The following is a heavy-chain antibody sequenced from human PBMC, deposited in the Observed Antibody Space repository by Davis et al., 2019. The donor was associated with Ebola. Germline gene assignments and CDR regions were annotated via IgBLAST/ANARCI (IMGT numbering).Heavy chain of an antibody. V-gene: IGHV3-33*01. J-gene: IGHJ3*02. CDR3: TRGSEVGTSRSTNDAFEI. D-gene: IGHD1-26*01. CDR2: SWYDASNK. CDR1: GFTFSSCA. Sequence: GGSLRLSCAASGFTFSSCAMHWVRQAPGKGLEWVAVSWYDASNKYNADSVKGRFTISRDNSKNTLYLQMYSLRAEDTAVYYCTRGSEVGTSRSTNDAFEIWGQGTMVTVSS.